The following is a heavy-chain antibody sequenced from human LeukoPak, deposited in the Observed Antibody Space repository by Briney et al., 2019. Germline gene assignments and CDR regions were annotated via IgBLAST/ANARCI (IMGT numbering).Heavy chain of an antibody. D-gene: IGHD4-11*01. V-gene: IGHV3-21*01. CDR1: GFTFSSYS. Sequence: PGGSLRLSCAASGFTFSSYSMNWVRQAPGKGLEWVSSISSSSSYIYYAVSVKGRFTISRDNAKNSLYLQMNSLRAEDTAVYYCARYPRFGMTTAWFDPWGQGTLVTVSS. CDR2: ISSSSSYI. CDR3: ARYPRFGMTTAWFDP. J-gene: IGHJ5*02.